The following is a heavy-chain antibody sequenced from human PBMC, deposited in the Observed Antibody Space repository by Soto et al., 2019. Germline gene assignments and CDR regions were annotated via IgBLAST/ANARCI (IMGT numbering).Heavy chain of an antibody. D-gene: IGHD6-13*01. Sequence: SEILSLTCAVSGDSISSDKWWSWVRQPPGKGLEWIGEVYHSGNTNYNPSLKSRVIISVDKPKNQFSLKLSSVTDADTAMYYCARGERQQQRDYWGQGTLVTVS. CDR3: ARGERQQQRDY. J-gene: IGHJ4*02. CDR2: VYHSGNT. CDR1: GDSISSDKW. V-gene: IGHV4-4*02.